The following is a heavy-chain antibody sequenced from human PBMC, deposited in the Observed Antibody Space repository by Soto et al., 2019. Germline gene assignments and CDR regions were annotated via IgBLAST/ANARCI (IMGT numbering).Heavy chain of an antibody. V-gene: IGHV3-15*01. J-gene: IGHJ4*02. CDR1: GFTCSNAW. CDR3: AKTEPVMITFGGGY. CDR2: IKSKTDGGTT. D-gene: IGHD3-16*01. Sequence: TGWSLRLSCAASGFTCSNAWMSLVRQAPGKGLEWVGRIKSKTDGGTTDYAAPVKGRFTTSRDDSKNTLYLQMNSLKTGDTAVYYCAKTEPVMITFGGGYWGEGTLVTVSS.